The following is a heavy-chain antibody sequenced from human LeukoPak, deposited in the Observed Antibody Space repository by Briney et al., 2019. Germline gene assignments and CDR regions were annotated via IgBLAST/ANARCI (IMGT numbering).Heavy chain of an antibody. CDR1: GFIVSTDF. D-gene: IGHD4-23*01. CDR3: ARDKGKTTLGGNGGWFDP. Sequence: GGSLRLSCAASGFIVSTDFMIWVRQAPGKGLEWLSTIYRDGNTYYADSVKGRFTTSRDTSKNTLYLQMNSLRGEDTAVYYCARDKGKTTLGGNGGWFDPWGQGTLVTVSS. CDR2: IYRDGNT. J-gene: IGHJ5*02. V-gene: IGHV3-53*01.